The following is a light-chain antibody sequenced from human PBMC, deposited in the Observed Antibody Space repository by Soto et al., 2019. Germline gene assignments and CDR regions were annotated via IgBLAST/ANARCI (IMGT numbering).Light chain of an antibody. CDR1: QSIGIW. Sequence: DIQMTQSPSTLSASVGDRVTITCRASQSIGIWLAWYQQKPGKAPKLLIYKASSLKSEVPSRVAGSGFGTDFTLTISILQPDYFATYYCEQYDSYVTFGQGTKLEIK. CDR3: EQYDSYVT. V-gene: IGKV1-5*03. CDR2: KAS. J-gene: IGKJ2*01.